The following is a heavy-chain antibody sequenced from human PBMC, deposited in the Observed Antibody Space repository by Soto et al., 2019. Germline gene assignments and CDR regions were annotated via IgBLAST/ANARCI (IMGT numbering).Heavy chain of an antibody. CDR2: TSPAGSST. V-gene: IGHV3-74*01. CDR1: GFTVTSYW. CDR3: ARGNTGYGNFDY. D-gene: IGHD5-12*01. Sequence: DVQLVESGGGIVQPGGSLRLSCAASGFTVTSYWMHWVRQAPGKGLVWVSRTSPAGSSTYYADFVRGRFTISKDTAKTTLYLQINSLGAEDTAVYYCARGNTGYGNFDYWGQGTLVTVSS. J-gene: IGHJ4*02.